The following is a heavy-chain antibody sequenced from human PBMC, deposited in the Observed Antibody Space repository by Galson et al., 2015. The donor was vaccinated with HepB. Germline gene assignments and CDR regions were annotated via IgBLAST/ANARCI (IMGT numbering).Heavy chain of an antibody. CDR3: ARGERGYSSSWYDYYYYYVDV. CDR2: INPNSGGT. V-gene: IGHV1-2*02. Sequence: SVKVSCKASGYNFNNHYMHWVRQAPGQGLEWMGWINPNSGGTNYAQKFQGRVTMTRDTSITTAYMELSRLRSDDTAVYYCARGERGYSSSWYDYYYYYVDVWGKGTTVTVSS. J-gene: IGHJ6*03. D-gene: IGHD6-13*01. CDR1: GYNFNNHY.